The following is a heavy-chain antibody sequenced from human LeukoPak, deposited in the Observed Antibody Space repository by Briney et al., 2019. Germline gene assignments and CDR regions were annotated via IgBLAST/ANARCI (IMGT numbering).Heavy chain of an antibody. Sequence: GGSLRLSCAASGFTFSSHSMNWVRQAPGKGLEWVSYISSSSSYIYYADSVKGRFAISRENAKNSLYLQMNSLRAEDSGIYYCARDPRLEISGLVIDMLDYWGQGTLVTVSS. V-gene: IGHV3-21*05. CDR3: ARDPRLEISGLVIDMLDY. CDR2: ISSSSSYI. CDR1: GFTFSSHS. J-gene: IGHJ4*02. D-gene: IGHD3-3*01.